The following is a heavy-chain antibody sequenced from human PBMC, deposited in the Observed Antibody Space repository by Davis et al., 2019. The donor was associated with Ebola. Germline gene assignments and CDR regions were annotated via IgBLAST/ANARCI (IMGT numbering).Heavy chain of an antibody. CDR1: GFPLSTSPVG. J-gene: IGHJ4*02. V-gene: IGHV2-5*01. CDR2: ISSYDDT. Sequence: SGPTLAQLTQILTLTCPFSGFPLSTSPVGVCWNSQPPGTALKWLVTISSYDDTRHSPSLKSRLTITKDTSKNQVVLTMTNMDPADTATYYCAHASWITIIEVITPFFDHWGQGTLVTVSS. CDR3: AHASWITIIEVITPFFDH. D-gene: IGHD3-3*01.